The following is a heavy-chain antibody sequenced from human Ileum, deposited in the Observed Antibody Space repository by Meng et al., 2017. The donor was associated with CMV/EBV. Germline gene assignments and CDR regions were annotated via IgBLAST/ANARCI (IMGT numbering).Heavy chain of an antibody. Sequence: LSCAASGFTFDYYAMTWVRQAPGKGPEWISTITYSGYDTYYADSVKGRLTISRDNSKKMVHLLMNSLRGEDTAIYYCAKSQDHWYFDLWGRGTLVTVSS. V-gene: IGHV3-23*01. CDR2: ITYSGYDT. J-gene: IGHJ2*01. CDR1: GFTFDYYA. CDR3: AKSQDHWYFDL.